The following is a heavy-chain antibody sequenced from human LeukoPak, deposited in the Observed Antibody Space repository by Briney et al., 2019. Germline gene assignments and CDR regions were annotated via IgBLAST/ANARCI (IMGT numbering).Heavy chain of an antibody. V-gene: IGHV3-21*01. CDR1: GFTFSSYS. CDR3: ARDRGGVVITDYYMDV. J-gene: IGHJ6*03. D-gene: IGHD3-22*01. CDR2: ISSSSSYI. Sequence: GGSLRLSCAASGFTFSSYSMNWVRQAPGKGLEWVSYISSSSSYIYYADSVKGRFTIFRDNAKNSLYLQMNSLRAEDTAVYYCARDRGGVVITDYYMDVWGKGTTVTVSS.